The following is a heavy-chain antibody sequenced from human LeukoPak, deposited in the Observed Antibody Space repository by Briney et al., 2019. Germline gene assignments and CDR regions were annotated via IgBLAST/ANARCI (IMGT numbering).Heavy chain of an antibody. CDR2: ISWNSGSI. V-gene: IGHV3-9*01. Sequence: GGSLRLSCAASGFTFSSYSMNWVRQAPGKGLEWVSGISWNSGSIGYADSVKGRFTISRDNAKNSLYLQMNSLRAEDTALYYCAKSVAYYYDSSGYFDYWGQGTLVTVSS. CDR1: GFTFSSYS. D-gene: IGHD3-22*01. CDR3: AKSVAYYYDSSGYFDY. J-gene: IGHJ4*02.